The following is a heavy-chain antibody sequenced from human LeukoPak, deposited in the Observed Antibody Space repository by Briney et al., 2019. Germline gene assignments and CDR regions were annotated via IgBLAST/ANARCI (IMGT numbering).Heavy chain of an antibody. D-gene: IGHD2-2*01. Sequence: PSETLSLTCTVSGGSISSYYWSWIRQPPGKGLEWIGYIHYSGSTNYNPSLKSRVTISVDTSKNQSSLKLSSVTAADTAVYYCARGSRRYCSSTSCHPLWYWFDPWGQGTLVTVSS. CDR1: GGSISSYY. V-gene: IGHV4-59*01. CDR2: IHYSGST. J-gene: IGHJ5*02. CDR3: ARGSRRYCSSTSCHPLWYWFDP.